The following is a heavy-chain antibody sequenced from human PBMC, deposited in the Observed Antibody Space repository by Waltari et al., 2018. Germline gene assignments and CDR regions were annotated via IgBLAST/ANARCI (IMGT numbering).Heavy chain of an antibody. CDR2: SNPNSGGT. CDR1: GFTFTGYY. J-gene: IGHJ1*01. Sequence: QVQLVQSGAEVKKPGASVKVSCKASGFTFTGYYMHWVRQAPGQGLEWMGGSNPNSGGTNYAQKFQGRVTMTSDTSISTAYMELSRLRSDDTAVYYCASLGWGSGWYKGYFQHWGQGTLVTVSS. CDR3: ASLGWGSGWYKGYFQH. D-gene: IGHD6-19*01. V-gene: IGHV1-2*02.